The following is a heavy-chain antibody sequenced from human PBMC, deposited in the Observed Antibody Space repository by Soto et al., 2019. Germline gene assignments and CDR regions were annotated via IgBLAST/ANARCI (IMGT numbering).Heavy chain of an antibody. D-gene: IGHD3-3*01. CDR3: ASSNYAFWSGYSLNYYYYGMDV. CDR1: GYTFTSYC. Sequence: ASVKVSCEASGYTFTSYCISWVLQAPGQGLEGMGWISAYKGNTNYAQKLQGRVTMTTDTATSTAYMELRSLRSEDTAVYYCASSNYAFWSGYSLNYYYYGMDVWGQGTTVTVSS. V-gene: IGHV1-18*04. J-gene: IGHJ6*02. CDR2: ISAYKGNT.